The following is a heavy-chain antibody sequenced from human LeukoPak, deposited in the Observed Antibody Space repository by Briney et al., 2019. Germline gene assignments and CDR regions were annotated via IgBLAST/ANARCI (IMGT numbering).Heavy chain of an antibody. Sequence: GGSLRLSCAASGFTFSSYSMNWVRQAPGKGLEWVSYISSSGSTIYYADSVKGRFTISRDNAKNSLYLQMNSLRAEDTAVYYCARDGTYYYDSSGEGYWGQGTLVTVSS. J-gene: IGHJ4*02. V-gene: IGHV3-48*04. CDR3: ARDGTYYYDSSGEGY. CDR2: ISSSGSTI. CDR1: GFTFSSYS. D-gene: IGHD3-22*01.